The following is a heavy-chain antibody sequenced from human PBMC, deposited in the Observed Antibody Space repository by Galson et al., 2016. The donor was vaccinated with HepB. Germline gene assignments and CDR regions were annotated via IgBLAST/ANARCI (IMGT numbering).Heavy chain of an antibody. J-gene: IGHJ4*02. CDR1: GFIFSNYA. Sequence: SLRLSCAASGFIFSNYAMSWVRQAPGKGLEWVSGLLGGGGTTYYAEPVKGRFTISRDNSKNTLYLQMNNLRAEDTAVYYCVKDDKWNVDYWGQGTLVTVSS. CDR2: LLGGGGTT. V-gene: IGHV3-23*01. CDR3: VKDDKWNVDY. D-gene: IGHD1-1*01.